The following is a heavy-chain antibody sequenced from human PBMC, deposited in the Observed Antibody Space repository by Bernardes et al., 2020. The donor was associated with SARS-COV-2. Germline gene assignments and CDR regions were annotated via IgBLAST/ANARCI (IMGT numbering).Heavy chain of an antibody. CDR1: GYSLTELS. D-gene: IGHD5-12*01. J-gene: IGHJ4*02. V-gene: IGHV1-24*01. CDR2: FDPEDGET. Sequence: ASVKVSCKVSGYSLTELSMHWVRQAPGKGLEWMGGFDPEDGETIYAQKFQGRVTMTEDTSTDTAYMQLSSLRSEDTAVYYCATDPRYSGYDGGNYWGQGTLVTVSS. CDR3: ATDPRYSGYDGGNY.